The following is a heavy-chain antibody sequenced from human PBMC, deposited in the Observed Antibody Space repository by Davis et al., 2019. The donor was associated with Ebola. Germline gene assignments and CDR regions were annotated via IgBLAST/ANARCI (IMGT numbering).Heavy chain of an antibody. V-gene: IGHV4-4*02. Sequence: MPSETLSLTCAVSGGSISSSNWWSWVRQPPGKGLEWIGEIYPSGSTNYNPSLKSRVTISLDRSKDQFTLKLNSVTAAETAVYYCARPLATSGLAYDAFDILGQGTMVTVSS. CDR3: ARPLATSGLAYDAFDI. CDR2: IYPSGST. CDR1: GGSISSSNW. J-gene: IGHJ3*02. D-gene: IGHD6-13*01.